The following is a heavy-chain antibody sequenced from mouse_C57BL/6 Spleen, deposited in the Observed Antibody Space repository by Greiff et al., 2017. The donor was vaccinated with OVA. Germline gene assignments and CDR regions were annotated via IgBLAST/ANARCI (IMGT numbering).Heavy chain of an antibody. CDR1: GYTFTSYW. V-gene: IGHV1-69*01. Sequence: QVQLQQPGAELVMPGASVKLSCKASGYTFTSYWMHWVKQRPGQGLEWIGEIDPSDSYTNYNQKFKGKSTLTVDKSSSTAYMQLSSLTSEDSAVYYCARRPIHLYSFDYWGQGTTLTVSS. CDR3: ARRPIHLYSFDY. CDR2: IDPSDSYT. D-gene: IGHD6-5*01. J-gene: IGHJ2*01.